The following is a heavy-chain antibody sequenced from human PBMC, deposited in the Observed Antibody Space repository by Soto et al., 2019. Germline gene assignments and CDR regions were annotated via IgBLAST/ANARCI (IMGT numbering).Heavy chain of an antibody. CDR1: GFTFSSYA. Sequence: EVQLLESGGGLVQPGGSLRLSCAASGFTFSSYAMSWVRQAPGKGLEWVSAISGSGGSTYYADSVKGRFTISRDNSKNTLCLQMNSLRAEDTAVYYCATGGPSTVVTRGRGAFDIWGQGTMVTVSS. CDR3: ATGGPSTVVTRGRGAFDI. J-gene: IGHJ3*02. V-gene: IGHV3-23*01. CDR2: ISGSGGST. D-gene: IGHD4-17*01.